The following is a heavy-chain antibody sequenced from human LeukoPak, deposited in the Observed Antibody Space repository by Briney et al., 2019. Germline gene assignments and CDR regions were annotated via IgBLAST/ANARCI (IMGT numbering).Heavy chain of an antibody. D-gene: IGHD1-1*01. J-gene: IGHJ5*02. Sequence: PGGSLRLSCAASGFTFSTYWMNWVRQAPGKGLEWVANIKPDGSDKYYVDSVKGRFTISRDNAKNSLYLQMNSLRAENTAVYYCAKGWRMSDPWGQGTLVTVSS. CDR3: AKGWRMSDP. CDR2: IKPDGSDK. V-gene: IGHV3-7*01. CDR1: GFTFSTYW.